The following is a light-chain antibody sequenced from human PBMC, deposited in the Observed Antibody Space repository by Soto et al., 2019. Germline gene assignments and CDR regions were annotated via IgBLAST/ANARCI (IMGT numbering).Light chain of an antibody. CDR2: DAS. V-gene: IGKV3-11*01. CDR3: PQRINWPTLT. Sequence: EIVLTQSPATLSLSPGERATLSCRASQNVKSYLAWYQQKPGQPPRLLIYDASTRATGTPARFSGSGSGTVSTLPIRSLEPQDLAGYYSPQRINWPTLTSGGGTKVEIK. CDR1: QNVKSY. J-gene: IGKJ4*01.